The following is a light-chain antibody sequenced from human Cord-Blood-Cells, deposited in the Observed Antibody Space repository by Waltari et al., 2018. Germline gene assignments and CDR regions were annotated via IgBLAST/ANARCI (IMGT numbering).Light chain of an antibody. CDR2: GAS. Sequence: EIVMTQSPATLSVSPGERXXLSCRPSQSVSSNLARYQQKPGQAPRLLIYGASTRATGIPARFSGSGSGTEFTLTISSLQXXDFAVYYCQQYNNWPXYTFGXGTKLEI. CDR3: QQYNNWPXYT. V-gene: IGKV3-15*01. J-gene: IGKJ2*01. CDR1: QSVSSN.